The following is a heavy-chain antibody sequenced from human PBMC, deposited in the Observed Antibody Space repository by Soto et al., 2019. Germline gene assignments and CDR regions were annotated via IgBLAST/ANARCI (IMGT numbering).Heavy chain of an antibody. J-gene: IGHJ6*03. CDR3: AKRARPDFYYMDV. CDR2: ISSNGGGT. D-gene: IGHD6-6*01. CDR1: GFTLSGYA. V-gene: IGHV3-64*01. Sequence: EVQLAESGGGLAQPGGSLRLSCAASGFTLSGYAMDWVRQAPGKGLEYVSGISSNGGGTYYANSVQGRFTISRDNSKNTVYLQMGRLRPEDMAVYYCAKRARPDFYYMDVWGKGTPVTVSS.